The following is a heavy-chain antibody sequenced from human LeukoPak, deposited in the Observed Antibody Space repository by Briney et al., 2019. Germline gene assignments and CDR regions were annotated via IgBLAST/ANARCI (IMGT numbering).Heavy chain of an antibody. V-gene: IGHV3-21*01. CDR1: GFTFSSYS. CDR2: ISSSSSYI. J-gene: IGHJ4*02. CDR3: ARDIAVYYDSSGYFF. D-gene: IGHD3-22*01. Sequence: GGSLRLSCAASGFTFSSYSMNWVRQAPGKGLEWVSSISSSSSYIYYADSVKGRFTISRDNAKNSLHLQMNSLRAEDTAVYYCARDIAVYYDSSGYFFGGQGTLVTVSS.